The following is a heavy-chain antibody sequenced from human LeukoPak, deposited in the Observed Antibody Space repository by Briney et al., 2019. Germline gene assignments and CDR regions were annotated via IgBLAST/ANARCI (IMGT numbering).Heavy chain of an antibody. V-gene: IGHV3-7*01. CDR2: IKPDGSAE. CDR1: GFTFSSNW. D-gene: IGHD6-13*01. Sequence: GGSLRLSCATSGFTFSSNWMSWVRHAPGRGLDWVANIKPDGSAEYYAASVKGRFTVSRDNAKNSLYLQMDSLRVEDTAVYYCARANNSSWHNWGQGTLVTVSS. J-gene: IGHJ4*02. CDR3: ARANNSSWHN.